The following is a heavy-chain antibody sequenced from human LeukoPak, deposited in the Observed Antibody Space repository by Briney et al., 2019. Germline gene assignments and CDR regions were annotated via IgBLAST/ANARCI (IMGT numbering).Heavy chain of an antibody. V-gene: IGHV3-23*01. D-gene: IGHD4-17*01. CDR3: ARVTYGDYY. J-gene: IGHJ4*02. CDR1: GFTFSSYA. Sequence: GGSLRLSCAASGFTFSSYAMSWVRQAPGKGLDWVSAISGSGGNTYYADSVKGRFTISRDNSKNTLYLQMNSLRAEDTAVYYCARVTYGDYYWGQGTLVTVSS. CDR2: ISGSGGNT.